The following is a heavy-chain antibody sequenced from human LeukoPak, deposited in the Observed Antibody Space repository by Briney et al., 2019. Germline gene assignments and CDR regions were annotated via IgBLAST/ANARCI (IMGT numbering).Heavy chain of an antibody. CDR2: ISHSGNS. J-gene: IGHJ6*03. CDR1: GGSFSGYY. V-gene: IGHV4-34*01. D-gene: IGHD3-22*01. CDR3: ARGLNYYDNTGCYPAYMDV. Sequence: PSETLSLTCAVYGGSFSGYYWSWIRQPPGKGLEWIGEISHSGNSNYNPSLKSRVTISVDTSKNQFSLKLSSVTAADAALYYCARGLNYYDNTGCYPAYMDVWGKGTTVTVSS.